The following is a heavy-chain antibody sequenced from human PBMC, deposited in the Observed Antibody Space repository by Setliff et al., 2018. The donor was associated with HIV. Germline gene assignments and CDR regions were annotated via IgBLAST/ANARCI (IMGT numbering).Heavy chain of an antibody. CDR3: AREGIWASYAFDI. V-gene: IGHV3-74*01. Sequence: GGSLRLSCAASGFTFTEYWMHWVRQAPGEGPEWVSRINTEGRTITYANSAKGRFTISRDNARNTLYLQMNSLRAEDTAVYHCAREGIWASYAFDIWGQGTMVTVSS. CDR2: INTEGRTI. D-gene: IGHD3-10*01. J-gene: IGHJ3*02. CDR1: GFTFTEYW.